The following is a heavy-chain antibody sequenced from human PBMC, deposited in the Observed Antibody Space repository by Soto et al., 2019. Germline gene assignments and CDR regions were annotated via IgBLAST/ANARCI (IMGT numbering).Heavy chain of an antibody. Sequence: ASVKVSCKASGGTFSSYAISWVRQAHGQGLEWMGGIIPILGIANYAQKFQGRVTITADKSTSTAYMELSSLRSEDTAVYYCARDNYYDSSGYYYYYYGMDVWGQGTTVTVSS. CDR2: IIPILGIA. CDR1: GGTFSSYA. J-gene: IGHJ6*02. V-gene: IGHV1-69*10. CDR3: ARDNYYDSSGYYYYYYGMDV. D-gene: IGHD3-22*01.